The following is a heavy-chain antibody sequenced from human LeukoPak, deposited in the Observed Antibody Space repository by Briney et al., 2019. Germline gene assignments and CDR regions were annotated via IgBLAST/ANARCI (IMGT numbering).Heavy chain of an antibody. J-gene: IGHJ1*01. CDR3: ARGDSTVTPKYFQY. D-gene: IGHD4-23*01. V-gene: IGHV4-59*01. CDR2: IYYSGST. CDR1: GGSISSYY. Sequence: PSETLSLTCTVSGGSISSYYWSWIRQPPGKGLEWIGYIYYSGSTNYNPSLKSRVTISVDTSKNQFSLKLSSVTAAATAVYYCARGDSTVTPKYFQYWGQGTLVTVSS.